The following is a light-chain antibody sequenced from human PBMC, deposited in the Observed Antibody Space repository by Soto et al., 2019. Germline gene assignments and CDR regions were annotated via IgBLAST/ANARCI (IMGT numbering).Light chain of an antibody. J-gene: IGKJ1*01. CDR1: QSIRSY. Sequence: DIQMTQSPSSLSASVGDRVTITCRASQSIRSYLNWYQKKAGKAPKLLIYAASSLQSGVPSRFSGSGSGTDFTLTISSLQSEDFATYYCHQSNSMPPTFGQGTKGDIK. V-gene: IGKV1-39*01. CDR3: HQSNSMPPT. CDR2: AAS.